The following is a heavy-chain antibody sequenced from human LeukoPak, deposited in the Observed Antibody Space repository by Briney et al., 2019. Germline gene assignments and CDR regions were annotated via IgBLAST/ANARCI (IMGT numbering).Heavy chain of an antibody. CDR3: ARYHMLNRGVNWFDP. J-gene: IGHJ5*02. Sequence: SETLSLTCTVSGYSISSGYYWGWIRQPPGKGLEWIGSIYHSGSTYYNPSLNSRATISVDTSKNQFSLKLNSVTAADTAVYYCARYHMLNRGVNWFDPWGQGILVTVSS. V-gene: IGHV4-38-2*02. D-gene: IGHD2-2*01. CDR1: GYSISSGYY. CDR2: IYHSGST.